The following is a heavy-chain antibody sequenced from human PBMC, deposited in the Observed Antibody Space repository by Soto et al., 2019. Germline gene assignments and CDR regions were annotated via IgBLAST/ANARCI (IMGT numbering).Heavy chain of an antibody. V-gene: IGHV4-39*01. J-gene: IGHJ6*03. CDR2: IYYSGST. CDR1: GGSISSSSYY. CDR3: ARHGGRTAMATYYYYMDV. Sequence: PSETLSLTCTVSGGSISSSSYYWGWIRQPPGKGLEWIGSIYYSGSTYYNPSLKSRVTISVDTSKNQFSLKLSSVTAADTAVYYCARHGGRTAMATYYYYMDVWGKGTTVTVSS. D-gene: IGHD5-18*01.